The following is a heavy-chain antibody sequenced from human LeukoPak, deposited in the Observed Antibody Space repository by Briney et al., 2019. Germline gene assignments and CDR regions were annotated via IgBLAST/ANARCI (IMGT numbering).Heavy chain of an antibody. D-gene: IGHD5-18*01. Sequence: GGSLRLSCAASGFTFSSSATSWVRQVPGKGLEWVSAITGSGGTTYYADSVKGRFTISRDTSKNTLYLQMNSLRAEDTAVYYCASHERGYSYGPDYWGQGTLVTVSS. CDR1: GFTFSSSA. V-gene: IGHV3-23*01. CDR2: ITGSGGTT. CDR3: ASHERGYSYGPDY. J-gene: IGHJ4*02.